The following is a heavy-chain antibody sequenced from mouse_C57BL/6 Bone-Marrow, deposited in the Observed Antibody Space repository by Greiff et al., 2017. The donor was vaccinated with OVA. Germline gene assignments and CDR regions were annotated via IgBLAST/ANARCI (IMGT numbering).Heavy chain of an antibody. V-gene: IGHV1-54*01. Sequence: QVQLQQSGAELVRPGTSVKVSCTASGYAFTNYLIEWVKQRPGQGLEWIGLINPGSGGPNYNEKFKGKATLTADKSSSTAYMQLSSLTSEDSAVYFCARIYYYGSSYPDYWGRGTSVTVSS. D-gene: IGHD1-1*01. J-gene: IGHJ4*01. CDR2: INPGSGGP. CDR3: ARIYYYGSSYPDY. CDR1: GYAFTNYL.